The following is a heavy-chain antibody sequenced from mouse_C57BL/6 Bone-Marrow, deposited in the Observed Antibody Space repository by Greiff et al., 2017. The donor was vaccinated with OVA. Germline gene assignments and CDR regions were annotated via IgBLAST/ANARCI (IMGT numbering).Heavy chain of an antibody. V-gene: IGHV5-17*01. D-gene: IGHD1-1*02. CDR3: ARPYGYAMDY. Sequence: EVHLVESGGGLVKPGGSLKLSCAASGFTFSDYGMHWVRQAPEKGLEWVSYISSGSSTIYYADTVKGRFTISRDNAKNTLLLRMSGLRSEDTAMYDCARPYGYAMDYWGQGTSVTVSS. CDR2: ISSGSSTI. CDR1: GFTFSDYG. J-gene: IGHJ4*01.